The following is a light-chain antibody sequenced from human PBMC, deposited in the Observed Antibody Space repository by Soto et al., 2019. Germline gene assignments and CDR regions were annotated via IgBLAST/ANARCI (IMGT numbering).Light chain of an antibody. J-gene: IGLJ1*01. V-gene: IGLV3-21*02. CDR1: NIGSKS. CDR3: QVWDSISDHFV. Sequence: SYELTQPPPVSVAPGQTARISCGGNNIGSKSVHWFQQKPGQAPVLVVYDDNDRPSGIPERFSGSNSGNTATLTISRVEAGDEADYYCQVWDSISDHFVFGTGTKVTVL. CDR2: DDN.